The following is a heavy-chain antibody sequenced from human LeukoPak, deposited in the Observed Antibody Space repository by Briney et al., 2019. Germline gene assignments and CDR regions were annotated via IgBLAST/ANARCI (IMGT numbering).Heavy chain of an antibody. CDR2: ITGSGGNT. CDR3: AKWGDYGVLTGYYVSDY. V-gene: IGHV3-23*01. D-gene: IGHD3-9*01. CDR1: GFTFSNYA. J-gene: IGHJ4*02. Sequence: PGASLRLSCAASGFTFSNYAMSWVRQAPGKGLEWVSAITGSGGNTYYADSVKGRFTISRDNSKNMVFLQMNSLRAEDTAVYYCAKWGDYGVLTGYYVSDYWGQGTLVTVSS.